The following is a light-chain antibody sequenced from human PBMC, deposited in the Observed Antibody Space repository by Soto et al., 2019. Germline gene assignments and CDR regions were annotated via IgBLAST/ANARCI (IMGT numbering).Light chain of an antibody. J-gene: IGLJ1*01. V-gene: IGLV2-11*01. CDR2: DVT. CDR3: CSYAGSYTFDV. Sequence: QSVLTQPASVSGSPGQSITISCTGTSSDVGGYNYVSWYQQHPGKAPKLMIYDVTKRPSGVPDRFSGSKSGNTASLTISGLQAEDEADYYCCSYAGSYTFDVFGTGTKLTVL. CDR1: SSDVGGYNY.